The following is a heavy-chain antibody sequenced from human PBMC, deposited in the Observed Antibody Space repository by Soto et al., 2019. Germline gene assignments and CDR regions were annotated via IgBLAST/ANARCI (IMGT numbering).Heavy chain of an antibody. CDR1: GFTFSSYA. D-gene: IGHD2-2*01. CDR2: ISGSGGST. CDR3: ARGGTSWVYYYMDV. V-gene: IGHV3-23*01. J-gene: IGHJ6*03. Sequence: DVQLLESGGGLVQPGGSLRLSCAASGFTFSSYAMSWVRQAPGKGLEWVSAISGSGGSTYYADSVKGRFTISRDNSKNTLYLQMNSLRAEDTAVYYCARGGTSWVYYYMDVWGKGTTVTVSS.